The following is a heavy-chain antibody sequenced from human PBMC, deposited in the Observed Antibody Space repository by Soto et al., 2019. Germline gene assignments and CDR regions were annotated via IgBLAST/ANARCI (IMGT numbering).Heavy chain of an antibody. CDR1: GFNFSSYT. V-gene: IGHV3-23*01. Sequence: GGSLRLSCVASGFNFSSYTFSWVRQAPGKGLEWISAISPTSGNTNYVDSVKGRFTVSRDNSKNTLYLQMHSLRAEDTAVYSCAKDRVGFERQLVHFFDSWGQGTLVTVSS. CDR2: ISPTSGNT. CDR3: AKDRVGFERQLVHFFDS. D-gene: IGHD1-1*01. J-gene: IGHJ4*02.